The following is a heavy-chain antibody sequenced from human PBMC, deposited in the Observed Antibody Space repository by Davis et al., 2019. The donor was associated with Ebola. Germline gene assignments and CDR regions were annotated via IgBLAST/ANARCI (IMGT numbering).Heavy chain of an antibody. D-gene: IGHD3-22*01. Sequence: ASVKVSCKASGYTFTSYGISWVRQAPGQGLEWMGWISAYNGNTNYAQKLQGRVTMTTDTSTSTAYMELRSLRSYDTAVYYCARAITMIVVTNWFDPWGQGTLVTVSS. J-gene: IGHJ5*02. CDR2: ISAYNGNT. CDR3: ARAITMIVVTNWFDP. CDR1: GYTFTSYG. V-gene: IGHV1-18*01.